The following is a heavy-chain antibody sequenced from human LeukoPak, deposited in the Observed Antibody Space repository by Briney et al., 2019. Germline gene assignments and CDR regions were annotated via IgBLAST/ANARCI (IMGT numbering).Heavy chain of an antibody. CDR1: GFTFSTYA. J-gene: IGHJ4*02. V-gene: IGHV3-23*01. CDR2: ITGSGSST. CDR3: ARCRPDSSGSADY. D-gene: IGHD6-19*01. Sequence: GGSLRLSCAASGFTFSTYAMTWVRQAPGKGLEWVSSITGSGSSTYYADSVKGRFTISRDNSENTVLLQMDSLRAEDTAVYYCARCRPDSSGSADYWGQGTLVTVSP.